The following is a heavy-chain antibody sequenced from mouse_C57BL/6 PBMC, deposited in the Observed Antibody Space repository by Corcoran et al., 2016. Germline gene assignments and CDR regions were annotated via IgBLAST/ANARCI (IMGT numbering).Heavy chain of an antibody. CDR3: ARWGDGYYHYAMDY. D-gene: IGHD2-3*01. J-gene: IGHJ4*01. Sequence: QIQLVQSGPELKKPGETVKISCKASGYTFTTYGMSWVKQAPGKGLKWMGWINTYSGVPTYADDFKGRFAFSLETSASTAYLQINNLKNEDTATYFCARWGDGYYHYAMDYWGQGTSVTVSS. CDR1: GYTFTTYG. CDR2: INTYSGVP. V-gene: IGHV9-3*01.